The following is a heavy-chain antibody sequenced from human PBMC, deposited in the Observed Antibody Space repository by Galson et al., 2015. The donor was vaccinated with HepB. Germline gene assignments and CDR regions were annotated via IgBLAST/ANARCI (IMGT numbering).Heavy chain of an antibody. D-gene: IGHD6-13*01. Sequence: SLRLSCAASGFTFSDYYMSWIRQAPGKGLEWVSYISSSSSYTNYADSVKGRFTISRDNAKNSLYLQMNSLRAEDTAVYYCARPSPSIAAAGTGWFDPWGQGTLVTVSS. CDR1: GFTFSDYY. J-gene: IGHJ5*02. V-gene: IGHV3-11*06. CDR2: ISSSSSYT. CDR3: ARPSPSIAAAGTGWFDP.